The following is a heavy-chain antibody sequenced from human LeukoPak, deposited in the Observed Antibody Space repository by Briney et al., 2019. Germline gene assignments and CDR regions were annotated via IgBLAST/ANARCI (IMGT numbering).Heavy chain of an antibody. J-gene: IGHJ6*03. V-gene: IGHV1-2*02. CDR2: INPHSGGT. D-gene: IGHD6-13*01. CDR1: GYSFTANY. Sequence: ASVKVSCKASGYSFTANYIHWVRQAPGQGLEWMGWINPHSGGTNYGQKFQGRVTMTRDTSISTAYMEVSRLRSDDTAVYYCARGGIAAAAYYYYMDVWGKGTTVTVSS. CDR3: ARGGIAAAAYYYYMDV.